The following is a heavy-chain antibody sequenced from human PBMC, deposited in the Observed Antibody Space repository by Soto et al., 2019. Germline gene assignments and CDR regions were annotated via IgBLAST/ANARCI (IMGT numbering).Heavy chain of an antibody. D-gene: IGHD4-17*01. CDR3: ARESLDGDYPRNYYFDY. CDR2: IWYDGSNK. Sequence: PGGSLRLSCAASGFTFSSYVMHWVRQAPGKGLEWVAVIWYDGSNKYYADSVKGRFTISRDNSKNTLYLQMNSLRAEDTAVYYCARESLDGDYPRNYYFDYWGQGTLVTVSS. J-gene: IGHJ4*02. CDR1: GFTFSSYV. V-gene: IGHV3-33*01.